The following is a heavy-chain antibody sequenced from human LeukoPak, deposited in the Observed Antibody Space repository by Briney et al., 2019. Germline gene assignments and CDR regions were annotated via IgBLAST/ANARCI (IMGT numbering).Heavy chain of an antibody. V-gene: IGHV3-20*01. D-gene: IGHD6-6*01. CDR2: INWNGGGT. CDR3: ARGGVSSSSIPYFDY. J-gene: IGHJ4*02. CDR1: GFTLVDFG. Sequence: GGSLRLSCAASGFTLVDFGMSGVGQAPGKGLNWVFGINWNGGGTGYGDSVKGRFTISRDNAKNSLYLQMNSLRAEDTALYHCARGGVSSSSIPYFDYWGQGTLVTVSS.